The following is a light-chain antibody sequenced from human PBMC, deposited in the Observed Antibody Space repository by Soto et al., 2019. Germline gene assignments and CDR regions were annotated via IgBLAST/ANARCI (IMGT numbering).Light chain of an antibody. Sequence: EIVLTQSPGTLYLSPGERATLSCRASQSVSNNYLAWYQQKPGQSPRLLIYGASNRATGIPDRFSGSGSGTDFTLTISRLEPEEFAVYYCQQYGSSGTFGPGTQVEIK. CDR1: QSVSNNY. V-gene: IGKV3-20*01. CDR3: QQYGSSGT. J-gene: IGKJ4*02. CDR2: GAS.